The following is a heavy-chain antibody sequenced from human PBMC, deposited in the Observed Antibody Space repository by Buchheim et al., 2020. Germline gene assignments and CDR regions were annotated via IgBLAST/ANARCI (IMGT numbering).Heavy chain of an antibody. CDR1: GGSINNYY. CDR2: VYYSGST. Sequence: QVQLQESGPGLVKPSETLALTCAVSGGSINNYYWSWIRQPPGKGLEWIGYVYYSGSTNYNPSFKSRVTMSVDTSKNQFPLKLLFVTAADTAVYYCARVRRRDGYNSWGQGTL. J-gene: IGHJ5*02. V-gene: IGHV4-59*01. D-gene: IGHD5-24*01. CDR3: ARVRRRDGYNS.